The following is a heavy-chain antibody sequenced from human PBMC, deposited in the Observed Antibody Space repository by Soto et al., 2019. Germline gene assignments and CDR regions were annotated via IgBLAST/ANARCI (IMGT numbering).Heavy chain of an antibody. CDR2: ISSNGVGT. CDR1: GVTLSVSA. D-gene: IGHD6-6*01. Sequence: GVSLRLPCAASGVTLSVSAVGWVRQAPRKGLEYVSGISSNGVGTYYANSVQGRFTISRDNSKNTVYLQMGSLRPEDMAVYYCARRARPDFYYMDVWGKGTTVTVSS. CDR3: ARRARPDFYYMDV. V-gene: IGHV3-64*01. J-gene: IGHJ6*03.